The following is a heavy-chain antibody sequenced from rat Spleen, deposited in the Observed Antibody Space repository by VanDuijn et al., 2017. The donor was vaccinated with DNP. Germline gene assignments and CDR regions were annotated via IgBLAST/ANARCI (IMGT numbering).Heavy chain of an antibody. V-gene: IGHV5-25*01. Sequence: EVQLVETGGGLVQPGRSLKLSCAASGFTFSAYYMAWVRQAPAKGLEWVASISTGGGNTYYRDSVKGRFTNSRDNGRNTLYLQMTSLRSEDTTTYYCARAPYWHRGAMDSWGQGTSVTVSS. CDR1: GFTFSAYY. D-gene: IGHD3-1*01. CDR3: ARAPYWHRGAMDS. CDR2: ISTGGGNT. J-gene: IGHJ4*01.